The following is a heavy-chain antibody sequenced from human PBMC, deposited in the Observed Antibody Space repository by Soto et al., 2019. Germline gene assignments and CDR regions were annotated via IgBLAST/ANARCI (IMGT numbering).Heavy chain of an antibody. V-gene: IGHV1-69*01. CDR1: GGTFSSYA. Sequence: QVQLVQSGAEVKKPGSSVKVSCKASGGTFSSYAISWVRQAPGQGLEWMGGIIPIFGTANYAQKFQGRVTITADESTSKAYIELSSLEAEDTAVYYCAGDKRYGFGDYFDYLGQGNLVNGSS. D-gene: IGHD3-10*01. J-gene: IGHJ4*02. CDR2: IIPIFGTA. CDR3: AGDKRYGFGDYFDY.